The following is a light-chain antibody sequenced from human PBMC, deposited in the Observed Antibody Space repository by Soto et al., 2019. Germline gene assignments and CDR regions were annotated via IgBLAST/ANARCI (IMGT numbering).Light chain of an antibody. CDR3: QQYGSSPT. V-gene: IGKV3-20*01. CDR2: GTS. Sequence: EIVLTQSPGTLSLSPGERATLSCRASQSVSSSYLAWYQQKPGQAPRLLIYGTSSRATGIPDRFSGSGSGTDFTLTISRREPEDFAVYYCQQYGSSPTFGQGIRLEI. J-gene: IGKJ5*01. CDR1: QSVSSSY.